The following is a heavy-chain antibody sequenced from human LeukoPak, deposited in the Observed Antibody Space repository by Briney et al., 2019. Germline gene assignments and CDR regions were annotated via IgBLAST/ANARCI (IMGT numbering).Heavy chain of an antibody. V-gene: IGHV1-46*01. J-gene: IGHJ5*02. D-gene: IGHD3-3*01. CDR2: INPSGGST. Sequence: ASVKVSCKASGYTFTSYYMHWVRQAPGQGLEWMGIINPSGGSTSYAQKFQGRVTMTRDTSTSTIYMELSSLRSEDTAVYYCARAQAILRFLEWSSSPFWFDPWGQGTLVTVSS. CDR1: GYTFTSYY. CDR3: ARAQAILRFLEWSSSPFWFDP.